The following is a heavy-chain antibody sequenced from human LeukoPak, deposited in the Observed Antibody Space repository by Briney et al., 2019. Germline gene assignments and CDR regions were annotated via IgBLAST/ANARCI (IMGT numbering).Heavy chain of an antibody. J-gene: IGHJ5*02. CDR1: GFTFSSYA. V-gene: IGHV3-23*01. Sequence: GGSLRLSCAASGFTFSSYAMNWVRQAPGKGLEWVSAINGRGVNTYYADSVKGRFTISRDNSKSTLFLQMNSLRAEDTAIYYCAKDRVSPGFNLFDPWGQGTLVTVSS. CDR3: AKDRVSPGFNLFDP. D-gene: IGHD2/OR15-2a*01. CDR2: INGRGVNT.